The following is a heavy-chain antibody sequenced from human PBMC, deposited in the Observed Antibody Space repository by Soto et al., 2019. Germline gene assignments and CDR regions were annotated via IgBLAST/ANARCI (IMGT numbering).Heavy chain of an antibody. J-gene: IGHJ4*02. V-gene: IGHV4-30-2*01. CDR2: IYHSGST. Sequence: SETLSLTCAVSGGSISSGGYSWSWIRQPPGKGLEWIGYIYHSGSTYYNPSLKSRVTISVDRSKNQFSLKLSSVTAADTAVYYCARSTPDYYDGSGYSNYFDYWGQGTLVTVSS. D-gene: IGHD3-22*01. CDR3: ARSTPDYYDGSGYSNYFDY. CDR1: GGSISSGGYS.